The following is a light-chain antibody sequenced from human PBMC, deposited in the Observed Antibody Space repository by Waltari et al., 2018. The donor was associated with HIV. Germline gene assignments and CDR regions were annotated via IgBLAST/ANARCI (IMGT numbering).Light chain of an antibody. CDR1: SLRSYY. CDR2: GKN. V-gene: IGLV3-19*01. J-gene: IGLJ2*01. CDR3: HSRDSSANPVV. Sequence: SSELTQDPAVSVALGQTVRITCPGDSLRSYYASWYQQKPGQAPVLVIYGKNNRPSGIPDRFSGSSSGNTASLTITGAQAEDEADYYCHSRDSSANPVVFGGGTKLTVL.